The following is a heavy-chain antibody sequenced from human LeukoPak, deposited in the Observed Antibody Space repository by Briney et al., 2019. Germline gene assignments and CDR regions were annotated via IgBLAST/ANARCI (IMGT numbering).Heavy chain of an antibody. Sequence: GGSLRLSCAASGFTFSSYGMHWVRQAPGKGLEWVAVISYDGSNKYYADSAKGRFTISRDNSKNTLYLQMNSLRAEDTAVYYCARGRGDPHWYFDLWGRGTLVTVSS. CDR2: ISYDGSNK. CDR1: GFTFSSYG. D-gene: IGHD4-17*01. CDR3: ARGRGDPHWYFDL. V-gene: IGHV3-30*03. J-gene: IGHJ2*01.